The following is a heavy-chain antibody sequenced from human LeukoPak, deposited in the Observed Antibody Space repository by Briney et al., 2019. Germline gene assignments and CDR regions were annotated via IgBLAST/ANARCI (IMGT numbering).Heavy chain of an antibody. V-gene: IGHV3-30*02. CDR2: IRYDGSNK. CDR1: GFTFSSYG. D-gene: IGHD1-26*01. J-gene: IGHJ4*02. Sequence: PGGSLRLSCAASGFTFSSYGMDWVRQAPGKGLEWVAFIRYDGSNKYYADSVKGRFTISRDNSKNTLYLQMNSLRAEDTAVYYCANCEHEEWELLSFDYWGQGTLVTVSS. CDR3: ANCEHEEWELLSFDY.